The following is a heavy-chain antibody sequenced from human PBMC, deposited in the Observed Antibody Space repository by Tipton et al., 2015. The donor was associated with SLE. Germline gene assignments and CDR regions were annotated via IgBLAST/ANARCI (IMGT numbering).Heavy chain of an antibody. Sequence: TLSLTCVVSGDSISSRYYWGWIRQPPGKGLEWIGSIYHTGTTYYNPSLKSRVTISVDTSKNQFSLKLSSVTAADTAVYYCASGHSDSWREGWFDPWGQGTLVTVSS. D-gene: IGHD6-13*01. CDR2: IYHTGTT. J-gene: IGHJ5*02. CDR1: GDSISSRYY. V-gene: IGHV4-38-2*01. CDR3: ASGHSDSWREGWFDP.